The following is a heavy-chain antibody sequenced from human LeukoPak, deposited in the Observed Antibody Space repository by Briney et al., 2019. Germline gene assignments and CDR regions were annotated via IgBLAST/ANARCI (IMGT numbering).Heavy chain of an antibody. CDR1: GFTFSSYG. Sequence: PGGSLRLSXAASGFTFSSYGMHWVRQAPGKGLEWVAFIGYDGSNKYYADSVKGRFTISRDNSKNTLYLRMNSLRADDTAVYYCAKDRSLYSNTFQDYWGQGTLVTVSS. V-gene: IGHV3-30*02. J-gene: IGHJ4*02. CDR3: AKDRSLYSNTFQDY. CDR2: IGYDGSNK. D-gene: IGHD6-13*01.